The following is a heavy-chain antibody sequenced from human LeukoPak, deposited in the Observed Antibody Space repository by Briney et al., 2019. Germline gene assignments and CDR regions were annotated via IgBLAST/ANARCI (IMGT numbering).Heavy chain of an antibody. CDR2: MNPNSGNT. CDR3: ARVAAAQAGMDV. J-gene: IGHJ6*02. CDR1: GYTFTSYD. D-gene: IGHD6-13*01. Sequence: GASVKVSCTASGYTFTSYDIHWVRQATGQGLEWMGWMNPNSGNTGYAQKFQGRVTMTRNTSISTAYMELSSLRSEDTAVYYCARVAAAQAGMDVWGQGTTVTVSS. V-gene: IGHV1-8*01.